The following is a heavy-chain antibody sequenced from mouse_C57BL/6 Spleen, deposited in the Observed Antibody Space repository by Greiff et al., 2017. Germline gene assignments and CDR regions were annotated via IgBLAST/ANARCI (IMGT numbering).Heavy chain of an antibody. CDR3: AREDWEYYFDY. J-gene: IGHJ2*01. Sequence: QVQLKESGPELVKPGASVKISCKASGYAFSSSWMNWVKQRPGKGLEWIGRIYPGDGDTNYNGKFKGKATLTADKSSSTAYMQLRSLTSEDSAVYFCAREDWEYYFDYWGQGTTLTVSS. CDR1: GYAFSSSW. V-gene: IGHV1-82*01. D-gene: IGHD4-1*01. CDR2: IYPGDGDT.